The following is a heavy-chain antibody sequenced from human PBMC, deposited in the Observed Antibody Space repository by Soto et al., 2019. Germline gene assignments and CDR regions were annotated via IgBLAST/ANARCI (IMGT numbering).Heavy chain of an antibody. J-gene: IGHJ4*02. V-gene: IGHV4-59*12. D-gene: IGHD3-10*01. Sequence: PSETLSLTCTVSGGSISSYYGGWFRQPPGKGLEWIGDIYYSGSTNYHPSLKSRVTISVDTSKNQFSLKLSSVTAADTAVYYCARGPYYYGSGSRNRIDYWGQGTLVTVSS. CDR2: IYYSGST. CDR1: GGSISSYY. CDR3: ARGPYYYGSGSRNRIDY.